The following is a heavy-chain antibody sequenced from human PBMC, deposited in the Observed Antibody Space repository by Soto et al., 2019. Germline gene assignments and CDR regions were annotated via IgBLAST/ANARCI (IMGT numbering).Heavy chain of an antibody. CDR3: ARVDCGPTTCSLGFDP. J-gene: IGHJ5*02. Sequence: VASVKVSCKTSGYKFTSYTMHWVRQAPGQRLEWMGWINTGNGNAKYSQRFQGRLTISRDTSARTAYMELSSLRSEDTAVYYCARVDCGPTTCSLGFDPWGQGTLVTVSS. CDR2: INTGNGNA. V-gene: IGHV1-3*04. CDR1: GYKFTSYT. D-gene: IGHD2-21*01.